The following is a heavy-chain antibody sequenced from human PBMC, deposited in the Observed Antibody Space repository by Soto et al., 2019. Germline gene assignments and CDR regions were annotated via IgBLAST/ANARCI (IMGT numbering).Heavy chain of an antibody. J-gene: IGHJ4*02. CDR3: ASAAVTGTAGLDF. Sequence: ASVKVSCKASGYTFSGFYMHWVRQAPGQGLEWMGWINPNSGGTKSAEKFQGRATMTRDTSISTAYMELSRLTSDDTAVYHCASAAVTGTAGLDFWGQGTQVTVSS. CDR2: INPNSGGT. V-gene: IGHV1-2*02. CDR1: GYTFSGFY. D-gene: IGHD6-19*01.